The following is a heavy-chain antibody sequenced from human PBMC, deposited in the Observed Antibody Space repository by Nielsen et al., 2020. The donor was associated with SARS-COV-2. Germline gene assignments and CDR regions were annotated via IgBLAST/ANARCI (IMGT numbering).Heavy chain of an antibody. Sequence: GGSLSLSCAASGFTFSSYGMHWVRQAPGKGLEWVAVISYDGSNKYYADSVKGRFTISRDNSKNTLYLQMNSLRAEDTAVYYCAKDYGSGSYGGYYGMDVWGQGTTVTVSS. V-gene: IGHV3-30*18. CDR2: ISYDGSNK. CDR1: GFTFSSYG. J-gene: IGHJ6*02. CDR3: AKDYGSGSYGGYYGMDV. D-gene: IGHD3-10*01.